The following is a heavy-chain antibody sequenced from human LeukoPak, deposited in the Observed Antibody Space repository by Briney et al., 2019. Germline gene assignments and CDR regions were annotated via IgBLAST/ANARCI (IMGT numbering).Heavy chain of an antibody. CDR1: SDSIGKYF. D-gene: IGHD3-9*01. CDR2: ISNSGTGTATT. CDR3: ARHFVPKHYFEH. V-gene: IGHV4-59*08. J-gene: IGHJ4*02. Sequence: PSETLSLTCTVSSDSIGKYFWSWIRQSPGKGLEWMGYISNSGTGTATTYYNPSLESRATMSVDTSKNQLSMNLISLTAADTAVYFCARHFVPKHYFEHWGQGIQVSVS.